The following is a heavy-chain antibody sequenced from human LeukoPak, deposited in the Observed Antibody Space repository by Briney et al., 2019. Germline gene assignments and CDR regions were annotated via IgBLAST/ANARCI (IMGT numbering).Heavy chain of an antibody. Sequence: TSETLSLTCTVSGGSISSSSYYWGWIRQPPGKGLEWIGSIYYSGSTYYNPSLKSRVTISVDTSKNQFSLKLSSVTAADTAVYYCARGGRQQQLVPIDYWGRGTLVTVSS. J-gene: IGHJ4*02. CDR1: GGSISSSSYY. CDR2: IYYSGST. V-gene: IGHV4-39*07. CDR3: ARGGRQQQLVPIDY. D-gene: IGHD6-13*01.